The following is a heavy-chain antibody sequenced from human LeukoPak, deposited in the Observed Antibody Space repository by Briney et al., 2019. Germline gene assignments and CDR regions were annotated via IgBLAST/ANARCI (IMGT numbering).Heavy chain of an antibody. V-gene: IGHV3-30*18. Sequence: GGSLRLSCEASGFTFRSKAMHWVRQAPGKGLEWVSMISDDGSRKHHGDSVKGRFTISRDNSKITLFLQINSLRVEDTAMYYCAKDYYGEDSTRTGMDVWGQGTTVTVSS. J-gene: IGHJ6*02. CDR3: AKDYYGEDSTRTGMDV. CDR1: GFTFRSKA. D-gene: IGHD4-17*01. CDR2: ISDDGSRK.